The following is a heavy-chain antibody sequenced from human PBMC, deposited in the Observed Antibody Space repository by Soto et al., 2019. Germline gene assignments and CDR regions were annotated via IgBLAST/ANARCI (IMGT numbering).Heavy chain of an antibody. J-gene: IGHJ4*02. Sequence: QVQLVESGGGVVQPGRSLRLSCAASGFTFSSYGMHWVRQAPGKGLEWVAVISYDGSNKYYADSVKGRFTISRDNYKNTLYLQMNSLRAEDTAVYYCAKDLFPHYYDSSGPPNYWGQGTLVTVSS. V-gene: IGHV3-30*18. CDR2: ISYDGSNK. D-gene: IGHD3-22*01. CDR3: AKDLFPHYYDSSGPPNY. CDR1: GFTFSSYG.